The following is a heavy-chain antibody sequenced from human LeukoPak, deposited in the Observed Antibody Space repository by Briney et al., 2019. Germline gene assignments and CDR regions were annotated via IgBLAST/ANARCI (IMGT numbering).Heavy chain of an antibody. CDR1: GGSFSDYY. D-gene: IGHD1-26*01. J-gene: IGHJ4*02. Sequence: SETLSLTCAVYGGSFSDYYWSWIRQPPGKGLEWIGEISHSGSTNYNPSLKTRVTISVDTSKNQFSLNLSSVTAADTAVYYCARAMSRSYYPFDSWGQGTLVTVSS. V-gene: IGHV4-34*01. CDR2: ISHSGST. CDR3: ARAMSRSYYPFDS.